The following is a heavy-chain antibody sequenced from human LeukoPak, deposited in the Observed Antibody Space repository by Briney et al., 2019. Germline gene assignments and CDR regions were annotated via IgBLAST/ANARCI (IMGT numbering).Heavy chain of an antibody. V-gene: IGHV3-53*01. CDR2: IFSNGDT. J-gene: IGHJ4*02. CDR1: EFTISRNY. Sequence: PGGSLRLSCTASEFTISRNYMLWVRQAPGKGLEWVSLIFSNGDTHYADSVKGRFTISRDTSKNTVSHQMNSLRVEDTAMYYCTRDQMNYWGQGTLVTVSS. D-gene: IGHD5-24*01. CDR3: TRDQMNY.